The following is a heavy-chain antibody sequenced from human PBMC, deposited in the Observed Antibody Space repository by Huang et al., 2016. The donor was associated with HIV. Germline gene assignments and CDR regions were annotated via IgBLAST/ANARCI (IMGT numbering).Heavy chain of an antibody. CDR1: GYTFIGYY. D-gene: IGHD4-4*01. V-gene: IGHV1-2*02. J-gene: IGHJ5*02. CDR3: ARDPTITRTNWFDP. Sequence: QVQLVQSGAEVKKPGASVKVSCKASGYTFIGYYLHWVRQAPGQGLEWMGWINPDSGGTNYAQKFQGRVSMTRDTSISTAYMELSRLRSDDTAVYYCARDPTITRTNWFDPWGQGTLVTVSS. CDR2: INPDSGGT.